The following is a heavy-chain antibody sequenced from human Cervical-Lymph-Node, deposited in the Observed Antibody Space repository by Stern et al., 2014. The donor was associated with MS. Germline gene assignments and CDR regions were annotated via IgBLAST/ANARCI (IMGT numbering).Heavy chain of an antibody. CDR1: GGSISSGEYY. CDR2: IHCSGTT. J-gene: IGHJ4*02. Sequence: VQLQESGPGLVKPSQTLSLTCAVSGGSISSGEYYWSWIRQSPGKGLVWIGYIHCSGTTYSNPSLKSRVSMSVDTSKNQFSLKLSSVTAADTAVYYCSRDADAYSLVFGYWGRGTLVTVSS. V-gene: IGHV4-30-4*01. D-gene: IGHD5-24*01. CDR3: SRDADAYSLVFGY.